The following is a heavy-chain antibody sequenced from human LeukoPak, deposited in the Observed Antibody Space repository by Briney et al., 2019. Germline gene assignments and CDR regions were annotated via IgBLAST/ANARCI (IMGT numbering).Heavy chain of an antibody. Sequence: GGSMRPSCAASGSTVSSNYTSWVRQAPGKGLEWVSLIYSGGSTYYADSAKGRFTISRDNPKNTPSLHMEALRVAHTPVYHCAREVVTRFGVVSKHFDCWGEGTLAIVSS. CDR1: GSTVSSNY. V-gene: IGHV3-66*02. D-gene: IGHD3-3*01. J-gene: IGHJ4*02. CDR3: AREVVTRFGVVSKHFDC. CDR2: IYSGGST.